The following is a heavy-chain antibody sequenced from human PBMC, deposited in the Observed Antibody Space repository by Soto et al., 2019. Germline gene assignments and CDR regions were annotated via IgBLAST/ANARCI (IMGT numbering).Heavy chain of an antibody. D-gene: IGHD6-19*01. CDR1: GGSISSSNW. CDR3: ARGAQQWLVSF. Sequence: QVQLQESGPGLVKPSGTLSLTCAVSGGSISSSNWWSWVRQPPGKGLEWIGEIYHSGSTNYNPSLRSRVTISVDKSNNQFSLTMSAVTAADTAVYYCARGAQQWLVSFWGQGALVTVSS. CDR2: IYHSGST. V-gene: IGHV4-4*02. J-gene: IGHJ4*02.